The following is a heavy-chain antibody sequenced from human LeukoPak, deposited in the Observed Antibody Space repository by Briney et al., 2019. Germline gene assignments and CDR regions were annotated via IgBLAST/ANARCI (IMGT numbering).Heavy chain of an antibody. J-gene: IGHJ4*02. CDR2: INPNSGGT. Sequence: GASVKVPCKASGYTFTGYYMHWVRQAPGQGLEWMGWINPNSGGTNYAQKFQGRVTMTRDTSISTAYMELSRLRSDDTAVYYCASSDYYDSSGPDYWGRGTLVTVSS. V-gene: IGHV1-2*02. CDR3: ASSDYYDSSGPDY. D-gene: IGHD3-22*01. CDR1: GYTFTGYY.